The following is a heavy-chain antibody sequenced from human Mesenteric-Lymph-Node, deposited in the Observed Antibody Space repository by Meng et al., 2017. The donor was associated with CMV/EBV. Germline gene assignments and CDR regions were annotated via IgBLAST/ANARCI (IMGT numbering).Heavy chain of an antibody. V-gene: IGHV1-69*01. CDR1: GGTFSNNG. J-gene: IGHJ4*02. Sequence: SGGTFSNNGISWVRQAPGQGLEWMGGFIPIFGTADYAQKFQGRVMITADDSTSMAYMELSSLRSDDTAVYYCARACSSTSCYGNFDYWGQGTLVTVSS. CDR3: ARACSSTSCYGNFDY. CDR2: FIPIFGTA. D-gene: IGHD2-2*01.